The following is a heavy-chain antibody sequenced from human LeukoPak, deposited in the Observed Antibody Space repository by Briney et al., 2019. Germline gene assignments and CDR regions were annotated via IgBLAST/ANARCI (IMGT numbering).Heavy chain of an antibody. CDR1: GFTFSSYS. V-gene: IGHV3-21*06. Sequence: GGSLRLSCAASGFTFSSYSMNWVRQAPGKGLEWVSSISSSSSHIYYGDSVKGRFTISRDNAKNSLYLQMNSLRAEDTAVYYCARYCSGGSCLYAFDIWGQGTMVTVSS. CDR3: ARYCSGGSCLYAFDI. J-gene: IGHJ3*02. D-gene: IGHD2-15*01. CDR2: ISSSSSHI.